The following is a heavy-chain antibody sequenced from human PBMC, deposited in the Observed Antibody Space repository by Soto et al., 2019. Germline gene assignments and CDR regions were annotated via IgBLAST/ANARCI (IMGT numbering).Heavy chain of an antibody. CDR3: AKDGITMIVVVIPGGYFQH. D-gene: IGHD3-22*01. Sequence: GESLKISCAASGFTFSSYAMSWVRQAPGKGLEWVSAISGSGGSTYYADSVKGRFTISRDNSKNTLYLQMNSLRAEDTAVYYCAKDGITMIVVVIPGGYFQHWGQGTLVTVSS. V-gene: IGHV3-23*01. CDR2: ISGSGGST. J-gene: IGHJ1*01. CDR1: GFTFSSYA.